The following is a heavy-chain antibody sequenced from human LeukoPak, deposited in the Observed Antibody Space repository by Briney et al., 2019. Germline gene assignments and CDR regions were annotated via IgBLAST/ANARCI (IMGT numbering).Heavy chain of an antibody. D-gene: IGHD3-10*01. V-gene: IGHV3-53*01. CDR1: ELSVSDNY. Sequence: GGSLRLSCAASELSVSDNYMSWVRQAPGKGLEWVSILYSGGNTYYTDSVKGRFTISRDNSKNTLYLQMNRLRAEDTAVYYCARENYFGSGTYFDYWGQGTLVTVSS. CDR2: LYSGGNT. CDR3: ARENYFGSGTYFDY. J-gene: IGHJ4*02.